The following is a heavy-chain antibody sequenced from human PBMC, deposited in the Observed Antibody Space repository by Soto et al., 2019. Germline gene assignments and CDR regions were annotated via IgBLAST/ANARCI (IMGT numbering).Heavy chain of an antibody. V-gene: IGHV1-8*01. D-gene: IGHD6-13*01. Sequence: ASVKVSCKASGYTFTSYDINWVRQATGQGLEWMGWMNPNSGNTGYAQKFQGRVTMTRNTSISTAYMELSSLRSEDTAVYYCARGQIAAAGTVVVSPYRNWGQGTLVTVSS. CDR2: MNPNSGNT. J-gene: IGHJ4*02. CDR1: GYTFTSYD. CDR3: ARGQIAAAGTVVVSPYRN.